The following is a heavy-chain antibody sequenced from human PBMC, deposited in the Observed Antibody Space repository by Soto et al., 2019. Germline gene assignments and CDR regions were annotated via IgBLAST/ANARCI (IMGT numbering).Heavy chain of an antibody. CDR2: INPNSGGT. J-gene: IGHJ6*02. V-gene: IGHV1-2*04. CDR3: ARVGARGVATKNYYGMDV. Sequence: ASVKVSCKASGYTFTGYCMHWVRQAPGQGLEWMGWINPNSGGTNYAQKFQGWVTMTRDTSISTAYMELSRLRSDDTTVYYCARVGARGVATKNYYGMDVWGQVTTVTVSS. D-gene: IGHD5-12*01. CDR1: GYTFTGYC.